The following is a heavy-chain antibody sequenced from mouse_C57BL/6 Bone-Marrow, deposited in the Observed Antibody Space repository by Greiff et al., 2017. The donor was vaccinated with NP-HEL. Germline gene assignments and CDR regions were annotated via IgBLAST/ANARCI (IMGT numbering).Heavy chain of an antibody. CDR3: ARGDYSYFDY. V-gene: IGHV3-6*01. J-gene: IGHJ2*01. CDR1: GYSITSGYY. Sequence: VQLKESGPGLVKPSQSLSLTCSVTGYSITSGYYWNWIRQFPGNKLEWMGYISYDGSNNYNPSLKNRISITRDTSKNQFFLKLNSVTTEDTATYYCARGDYSYFDYWSQGTTLTVYS. D-gene: IGHD2-12*01. CDR2: ISYDGSN.